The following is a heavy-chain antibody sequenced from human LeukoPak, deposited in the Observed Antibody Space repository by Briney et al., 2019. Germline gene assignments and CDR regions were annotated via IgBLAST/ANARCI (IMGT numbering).Heavy chain of an antibody. CDR2: ISASGIST. CDR3: ATHIVVVTATLDY. J-gene: IGHJ4*02. V-gene: IGHV3-23*01. D-gene: IGHD2-21*02. Sequence: GGSLRLSCAASGFTFSSYAMSWVRQAPGKGLEWVSGISASGISTYYADSVKGRFTFSRDNSKNTLYLQMNSLRAEDTAVYYCATHIVVVTATLDYWGQGTLVTVSS. CDR1: GFTFSSYA.